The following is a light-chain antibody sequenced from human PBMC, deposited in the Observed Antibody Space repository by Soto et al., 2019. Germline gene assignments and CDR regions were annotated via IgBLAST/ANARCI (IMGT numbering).Light chain of an antibody. V-gene: IGLV2-14*01. J-gene: IGLJ2*01. CDR2: EVS. CDR1: SSDVGGYKY. CDR3: SSYAGSNNVV. Sequence: QSALTQPASVSGSPGQSITISCTGTSSDVGGYKYVSWYHQYPGKAPKLMIYEVSNRPSGVSDRFSGSKSGNTASLTISGLQAEDEGDYYCSSYAGSNNVVFGGGTKVTVL.